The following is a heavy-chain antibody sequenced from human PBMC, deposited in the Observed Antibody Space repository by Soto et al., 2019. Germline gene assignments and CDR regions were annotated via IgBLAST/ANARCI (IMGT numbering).Heavy chain of an antibody. CDR1: GFTFSSYA. Sequence: EVQLLESGGGLVQPGGSLRLSCAASGFTFSSYAMSWVRQAPGKGLEWVSAISGSGGSTYYADSVKGRFTISRDNSKNALYLQMNGLRAEDTAVYYCAKDLLPGIALAGRPFDIWGQGTMVTVSS. CDR2: ISGSGGST. D-gene: IGHD6-19*01. CDR3: AKDLLPGIALAGRPFDI. J-gene: IGHJ3*02. V-gene: IGHV3-23*01.